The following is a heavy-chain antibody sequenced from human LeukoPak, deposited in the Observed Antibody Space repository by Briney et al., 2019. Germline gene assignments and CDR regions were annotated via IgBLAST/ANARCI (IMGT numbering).Heavy chain of an antibody. D-gene: IGHD5-12*01. V-gene: IGHV3-23*01. CDR1: GFTFSSYA. CDR2: ISGSGGST. CDR3: AKKSSESGYAPIDY. J-gene: IGHJ4*02. Sequence: GGSLRLSCAASGFTFSSYALSWVRQAPGKGLEWVSAISGSGGSTYYADSVKGRFTTSRDNSKNTLYLQMNILRAEDTAVYYCAKKSSESGYAPIDYWGQGTLVTVSS.